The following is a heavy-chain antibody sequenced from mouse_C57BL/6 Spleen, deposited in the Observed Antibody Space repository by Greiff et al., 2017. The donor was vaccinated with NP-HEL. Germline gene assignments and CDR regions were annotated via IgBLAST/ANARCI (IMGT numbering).Heavy chain of an antibody. D-gene: IGHD1-1*01. J-gene: IGHJ3*01. CDR2: IHPNSGST. CDR1: GYTFTSYW. CDR3: ARWDYYGSGFAY. V-gene: IGHV1-64*01. Sequence: QVHVKQPGAELVKPGASVKLSCKASGYTFTSYWMHWVKQRPGQGLEWIGMIHPNSGSTNYNEKFKSKATLTVDKSSSTAYMQLSSLTSEDSAVYYCARWDYYGSGFAYWGQGTLVTVSA.